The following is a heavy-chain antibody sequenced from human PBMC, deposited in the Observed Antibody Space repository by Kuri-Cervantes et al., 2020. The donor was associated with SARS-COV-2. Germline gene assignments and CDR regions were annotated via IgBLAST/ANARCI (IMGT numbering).Heavy chain of an antibody. CDR2: ISYDGSNK. J-gene: IGHJ6*03. Sequence: GGSLRLSCAASGFTFSSYAMHWVRQAPGKGLEWVAVISYDGSNKYYADSVKGRFTISRDNSKNTLYLQMNSLRAEDTAVYYCARMLGSSSYLGYYYYSYMDVWGKGTTVTVSS. CDR1: GFTFSSYA. D-gene: IGHD6-6*01. V-gene: IGHV3-30*04. CDR3: ARMLGSSSYLGYYYYSYMDV.